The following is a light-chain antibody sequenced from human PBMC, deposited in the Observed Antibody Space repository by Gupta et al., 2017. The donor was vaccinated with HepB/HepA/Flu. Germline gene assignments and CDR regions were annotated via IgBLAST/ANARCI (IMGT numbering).Light chain of an antibody. J-gene: IGLJ3*02. Sequence: QSALTQPASVSGPPGHSLTISCTGTSSDVGGYDFVSCYQQHPGKPPKVIIYDVDSRTSGISDRFSGSKSGTTASPTISGLQADDEADYYCSSYTSNYLRVFGGGTRVTVL. CDR2: DVD. CDR1: SSDVGGYDF. V-gene: IGLV2-14*03. CDR3: SSYTSNYLRV.